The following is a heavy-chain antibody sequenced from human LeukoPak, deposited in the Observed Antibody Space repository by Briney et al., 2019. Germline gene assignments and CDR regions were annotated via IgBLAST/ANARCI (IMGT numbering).Heavy chain of an antibody. J-gene: IGHJ3*02. Sequence: SVKVSCKASGYTFTGYYVDWVRQAPGQGLEWIGWINPNSGGTNYAKKFQGRVTMTRDTSISIVYMELSRLKFDDTAMYYCARGGIVPGATADAFEIWGQGTTVTVSS. CDR3: ARGGIVPGATADAFEI. CDR2: INPNSGGT. V-gene: IGHV1-2*02. CDR1: GYTFTGYY. D-gene: IGHD2-2*01.